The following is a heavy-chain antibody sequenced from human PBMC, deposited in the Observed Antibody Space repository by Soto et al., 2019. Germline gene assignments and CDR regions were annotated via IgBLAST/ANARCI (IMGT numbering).Heavy chain of an antibody. D-gene: IGHD1-26*01. CDR1: GFTFSDHY. CDR3: ARYSGSYSRGLDY. CDR2: IRNKANRYST. V-gene: IGHV3-72*01. J-gene: IGHJ4*02. Sequence: GGSLRLSCAASGFTFSDHYMEWVRQAPGKGLEWVGRIRNKANRYSTEYAASVQGRFTISRDDSMNSLYLQMNSLKTEDTAVFYCARYSGSYSRGLDYWGQGTPVTVSS.